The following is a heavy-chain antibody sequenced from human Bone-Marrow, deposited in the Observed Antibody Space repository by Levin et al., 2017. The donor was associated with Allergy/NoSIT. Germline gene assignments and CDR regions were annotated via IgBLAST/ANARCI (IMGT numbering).Heavy chain of an antibody. D-gene: IGHD4-17*01. Sequence: GESLKISCTGYGFTFSNYWIFWVRQAPGKGLLWISQINGDGSSTTYADSVKGRFTVSRDNAKNMLYLQMNGLRAEDTAVYFCVRDNYGVDYWGQGTQVTVSS. J-gene: IGHJ4*02. CDR2: INGDGSST. CDR3: VRDNYGVDY. V-gene: IGHV3-74*01. CDR1: GFTFSNYW.